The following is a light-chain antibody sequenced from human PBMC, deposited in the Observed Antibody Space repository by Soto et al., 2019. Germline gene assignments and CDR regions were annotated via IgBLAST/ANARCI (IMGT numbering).Light chain of an antibody. Sequence: DIQMTQSPSSLSASVGDRVTITCRASQGVSTYLIWYQQRQGRAPKLLIYAASNLLGVVPSRFSGSGSGTNFTLTIRSLQPEDFATYYCQQSYRTPHTFGQGTKLETK. CDR1: QGVSTY. V-gene: IGKV1-39*01. CDR3: QQSYRTPHT. CDR2: AAS. J-gene: IGKJ2*01.